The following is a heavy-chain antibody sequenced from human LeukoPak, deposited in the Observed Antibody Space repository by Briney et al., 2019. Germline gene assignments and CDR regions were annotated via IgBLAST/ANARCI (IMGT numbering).Heavy chain of an antibody. V-gene: IGHV1-46*01. D-gene: IGHD3-16*01. Sequence: ASVKVSCKASGYIFTKYYMHWVRQAPGQGLEWMGIINPSGGSATYAQRFQGRVTMTSDTSTNTAYMELSGLRSEDTAIYYCARDRELRITPGGGAWFDPRGQGTLGTVS. CDR1: GYIFTKYY. CDR3: ARDRELRITPGGGAWFDP. CDR2: INPSGGSA. J-gene: IGHJ5*02.